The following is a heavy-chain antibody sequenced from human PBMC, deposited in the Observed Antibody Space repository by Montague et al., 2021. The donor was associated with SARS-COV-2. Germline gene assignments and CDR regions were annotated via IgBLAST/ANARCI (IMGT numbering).Heavy chain of an antibody. J-gene: IGHJ6*02. D-gene: IGHD3-10*01. CDR2: IWYDGSNK. Sequence: SLRLSCAASGFTFSSYGMHWVRQAPGKGLEWVAVIWYDGSNKYYADSVKGRFTISRDNSKNTLYLQMSSLRAEDTAVYYCARGGSPHHYYYGMDVWGQGTTVTVSS. V-gene: IGHV3-33*01. CDR1: GFTFSSYG. CDR3: ARGGSPHHYYYGMDV.